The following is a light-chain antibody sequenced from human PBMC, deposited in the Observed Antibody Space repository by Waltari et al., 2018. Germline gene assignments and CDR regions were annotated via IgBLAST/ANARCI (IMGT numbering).Light chain of an antibody. Sequence: EIVLTQSPGTLSLSPGEMATLSCRASQSLTSNYLAWYHPKPGQAPRLLIYSASTRATDIPDRFSGFGSGSDFTLTISGLEPEDFGVYHCQQYGSSPSTFGQGTRLEIK. CDR2: SAS. V-gene: IGKV3-20*01. J-gene: IGKJ2*02. CDR3: QQYGSSPST. CDR1: QSLTSNY.